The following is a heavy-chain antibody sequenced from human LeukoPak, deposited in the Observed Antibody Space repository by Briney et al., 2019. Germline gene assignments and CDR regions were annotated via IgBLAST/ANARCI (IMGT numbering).Heavy chain of an antibody. CDR1: GGSISSGGYS. Sequence: SETLSLTCAVSGGSISSGGYSWRWIRQPPGQGPEWIGYLYRSGATYYKPSLKRRVTISVDRSKNQFSLTLSSVTAADTAVYSCARSRLDCSGGSCSLGGFDYWGQGTLVTVSS. CDR2: LYRSGAT. D-gene: IGHD2-15*01. V-gene: IGHV4-30-2*01. CDR3: ARSRLDCSGGSCSLGGFDY. J-gene: IGHJ4*02.